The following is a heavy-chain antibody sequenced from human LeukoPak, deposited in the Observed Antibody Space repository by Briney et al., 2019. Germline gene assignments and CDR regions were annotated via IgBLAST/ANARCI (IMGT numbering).Heavy chain of an antibody. CDR3: ARTLGYDYYGSGSYYSGLRGPHGDGMDV. V-gene: IGHV3-53*04. CDR1: GFTVSSNY. CDR2: IYSGGST. D-gene: IGHD3-10*01. J-gene: IGHJ6*02. Sequence: GGSLRLSCAASGFTVSSNYMSWVRQAPGRGLEWVSVIYSGGSTYYADSVKGRFTISRHNSKNTLYLQMNSLRAEDTAVYYCARTLGYDYYGSGSYYSGLRGPHGDGMDVWGQGTTVTVSS.